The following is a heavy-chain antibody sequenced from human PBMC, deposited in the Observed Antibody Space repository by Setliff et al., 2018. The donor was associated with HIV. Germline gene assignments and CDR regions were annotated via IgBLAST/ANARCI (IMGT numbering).Heavy chain of an antibody. CDR2: ISYTGST. V-gene: IGHV4-39*01. CDR1: GGSINRSNYY. D-gene: IGHD3-9*01. Sequence: SETLSLTCTVPGGSINRSNYYWGWIRQPPGKGLEWIGTISYTGSTYYYPSLKSRVTISLDTSKNQFFLKLSSVTAPDTAIYYCARQTWEYYDTLTGYYRSPKNFDSWGQGTLVTVSS. J-gene: IGHJ4*02. CDR3: ARQTWEYYDTLTGYYRSPKNFDS.